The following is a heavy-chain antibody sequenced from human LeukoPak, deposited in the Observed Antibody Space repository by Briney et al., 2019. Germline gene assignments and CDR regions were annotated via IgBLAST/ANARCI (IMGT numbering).Heavy chain of an antibody. J-gene: IGHJ4*02. Sequence: GESLRISCKGSGYSFTSYWISWVRQMPGKGLEWMGWIDPSDSYTNYSPSFQGHVTISADKSISTAYLQWSSLKASDTAMYYCARVPGIAAAAYYWGQGTLVTVSS. V-gene: IGHV5-10-1*01. CDR2: IDPSDSYT. CDR1: GYSFTSYW. CDR3: ARVPGIAAAAYY. D-gene: IGHD6-13*01.